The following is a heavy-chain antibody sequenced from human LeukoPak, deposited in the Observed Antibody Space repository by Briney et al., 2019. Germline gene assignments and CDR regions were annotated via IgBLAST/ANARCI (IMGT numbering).Heavy chain of an antibody. D-gene: IGHD3-10*01. CDR3: ARSVTMVREGFDY. CDR1: GFTFNSYA. CDR2: ISYDGSNK. V-gene: IGHV3-30-3*01. Sequence: GRSLRLSCAASGFTFNSYAMHWVRQAPGKGLEWVAVISYDGSNKYYADSVKGRFTISRDNSKNTLYLQMNSLRAEDTAVYYCARSVTMVREGFDYWGQGTLVTVSS. J-gene: IGHJ4*02.